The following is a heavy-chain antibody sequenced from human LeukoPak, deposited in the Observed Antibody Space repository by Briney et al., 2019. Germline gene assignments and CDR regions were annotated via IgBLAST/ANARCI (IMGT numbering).Heavy chain of an antibody. CDR3: AKDRIDRAVAGTFDY. J-gene: IGHJ4*02. D-gene: IGHD6-19*01. CDR1: GFTFSNAW. CDR2: ISYDGSNK. Sequence: GGSLRLSCAASGFTFSNAWMTWVRQAPGKGLEWVAVISYDGSNKYYADSVKGRFTISRDNSKNTLYLQMNSLRAEDTAVYYCAKDRIDRAVAGTFDYWGQGTLVTVSS. V-gene: IGHV3-30*18.